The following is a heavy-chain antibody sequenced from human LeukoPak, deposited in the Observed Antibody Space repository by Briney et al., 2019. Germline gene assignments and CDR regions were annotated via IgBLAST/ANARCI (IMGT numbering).Heavy chain of an antibody. D-gene: IGHD4-23*01. CDR1: GGSISSYY. J-gene: IGHJ3*02. CDR2: IYYSGST. CDR3: ARGLTTVVLDAFDI. Sequence: SETLSLTCTVSGGSISSYYWSWIRKPPGKGLEWIGYIYYSGSTNYNPSLKSRVTISVDTSKNQFSLKLSSVTAADTAVYYCARGLTTVVLDAFDIWGQGTMVTVSS. V-gene: IGHV4-59*01.